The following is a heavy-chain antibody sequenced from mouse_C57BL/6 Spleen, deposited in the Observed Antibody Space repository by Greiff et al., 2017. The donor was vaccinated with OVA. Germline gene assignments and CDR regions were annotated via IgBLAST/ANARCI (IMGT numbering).Heavy chain of an antibody. CDR3: ARPYYRGYQYAMDY. J-gene: IGHJ4*01. V-gene: IGHV5-17*01. Sequence: EVQRVESGGGLVKPGGSLKLSCAASGFTFSDYGMHWVRQAPEKGLEWVAYISSGSSTIYYADTVKGRFTISSDNAKNTLFLQMTSLRSEDTAMYYCARPYYRGYQYAMDYWGQGTSVTVSS. CDR2: ISSGSSTI. D-gene: IGHD2-12*01. CDR1: GFTFSDYG.